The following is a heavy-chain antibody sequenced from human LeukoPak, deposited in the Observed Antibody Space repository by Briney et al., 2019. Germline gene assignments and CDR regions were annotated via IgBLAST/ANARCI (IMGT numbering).Heavy chain of an antibody. J-gene: IGHJ2*01. CDR2: LDTDGSNT. D-gene: IGHD3-10*01. Sequence: PGGSLRLSCAASGFTFSSYWMHWVRQGPGKGLVWVSRLDTDGSNTNYADSVRGRFTISRDNAKNTLYLQMNSLRVEDTAVYYCARSPGGYFDLWGRGILVTVSS. V-gene: IGHV3-74*01. CDR3: ARSPGGYFDL. CDR1: GFTFSSYW.